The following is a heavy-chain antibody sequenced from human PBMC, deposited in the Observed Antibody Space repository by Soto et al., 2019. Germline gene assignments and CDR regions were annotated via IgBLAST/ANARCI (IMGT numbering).Heavy chain of an antibody. J-gene: IGHJ3*02. CDR1: GFTFSDHY. V-gene: IGHV3-72*01. CDR3: ARVKSSSWGLDVFVI. CDR2: TRHKAQGYTT. Sequence: EVQLVESGGGLVQPGGSLRLSCAASGFTFSDHYMDWVRQAPGKGLEWVGRTRHKAQGYTTEYAATVKGRFTISRDDSKNSLDRQINRLKTEDTDVYYCARVKSSSWGLDVFVIWGQGTMVTVSS. D-gene: IGHD6-13*01.